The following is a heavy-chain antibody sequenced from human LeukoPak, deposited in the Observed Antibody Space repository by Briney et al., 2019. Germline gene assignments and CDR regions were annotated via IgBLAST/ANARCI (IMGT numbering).Heavy chain of an antibody. J-gene: IGHJ6*02. V-gene: IGHV4-39*07. Sequence: SETLSLTCAVSGASISSNNWWWSWVRQPPGKGLEWIGSIYYGGSSCYSSSLKSRVTISVDISKNQYSLKVNPVTAADTAVYYCVRDAGHQLSRRNYYAMDVWGQGTTVTVSS. D-gene: IGHD2-2*01. CDR3: VRDAGHQLSRRNYYAMDV. CDR1: GASISSNNW. CDR2: IYYGGSS.